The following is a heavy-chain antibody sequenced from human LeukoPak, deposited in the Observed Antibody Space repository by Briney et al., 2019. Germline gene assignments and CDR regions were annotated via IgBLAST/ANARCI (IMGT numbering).Heavy chain of an antibody. CDR1: GYFISSGYY. J-gene: IGHJ4*03. D-gene: IGHD6-19*01. V-gene: IGHV4-38-2*02. Sequence: PSETLSLTCTVSGYFISSGYYWGWIRQPLGKGLQWIGSIHHSGSTYYNPSLKSRVTISVDTSKNQFSLKLSSVTAADTAVYYCARTSSSGLVGGYYFDYWGTGTTVTVSA. CDR3: ARTSSSGLVGGYYFDY. CDR2: IHHSGST.